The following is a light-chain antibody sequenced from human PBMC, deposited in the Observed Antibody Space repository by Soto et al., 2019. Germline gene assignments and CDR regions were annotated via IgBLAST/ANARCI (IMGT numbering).Light chain of an antibody. CDR2: WAS. CDR1: QSVLYSSNNKNY. J-gene: IGKJ2*01. CDR3: QQYYSTPT. Sequence: MVMTQSPDSLTVSLGQRATINCKSSQSVLYSSNNKNYLAWYQQKPGQPPKLLIYWASTRESGVPDRFSGSGSATDFTLTSSSLEAEDVAVYYFQQYYSTPTFGQGTKLEIK. V-gene: IGKV4-1*01.